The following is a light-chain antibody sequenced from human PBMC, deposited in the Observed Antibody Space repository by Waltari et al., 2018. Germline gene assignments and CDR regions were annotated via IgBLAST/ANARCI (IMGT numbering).Light chain of an antibody. CDR3: SSYAGSNKYVL. CDR2: EVT. V-gene: IGLV2-8*01. Sequence: QSALTQPPSASGSPGQSVTISCTGPSSDVGGYNSVSWYQQHPGKAPKLMIYEVTKRPSGVPDRFSGSKSGNTASLTVSGLQAEDEAGYYCSSYAGSNKYVLFGGGTKLTVL. CDR1: SSDVGGYNS. J-gene: IGLJ2*01.